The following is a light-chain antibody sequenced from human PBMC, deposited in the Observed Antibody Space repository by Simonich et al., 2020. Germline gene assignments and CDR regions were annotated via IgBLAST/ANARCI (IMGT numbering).Light chain of an antibody. V-gene: IGLV1-44*01. J-gene: IGLJ3*02. Sequence: QSVLTQPPSASGTPGQRVTISCSGSSSNIGSNTVNWYQQLPGTAPKLLIYRNKQRPSGVPDRFSGSKSGTSASLAISGLQSEDEADYYCQSYDSSLSGWVFGGGTKLTVL. CDR2: RNK. CDR3: QSYDSSLSGWV. CDR1: SSNIGSNT.